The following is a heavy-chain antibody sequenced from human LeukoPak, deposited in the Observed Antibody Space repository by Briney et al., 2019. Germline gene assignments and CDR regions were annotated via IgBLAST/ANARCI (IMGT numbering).Heavy chain of an antibody. CDR2: ISGSGGST. Sequence: GGSLRLSCAASGFTFSSYAMSWVRQAPGKGLEWGSAISGSGGSTYYADSVKGRFTISRDNSKNTLYLQMNSLRAEDTAVYYCAIQPITIFGVVIGTDYWGQGTLVTVSS. V-gene: IGHV3-23*01. D-gene: IGHD3-3*01. J-gene: IGHJ4*02. CDR3: AIQPITIFGVVIGTDY. CDR1: GFTFSSYA.